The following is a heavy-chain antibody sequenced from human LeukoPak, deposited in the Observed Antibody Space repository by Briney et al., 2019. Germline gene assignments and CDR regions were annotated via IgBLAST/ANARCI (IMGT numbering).Heavy chain of an antibody. CDR2: IYYSGST. D-gene: IGHD4-17*01. J-gene: IGHJ4*02. Sequence: SETQSLTCTVSGGSVSSGSYYWSWIRQPPGKGLEWIAYIYYSGSTNYNPSLKSRVTISVDTSKNQFSLKLSSVTAADTAVYYCARDPTIDYGDRGGFDYWGEGTLV. V-gene: IGHV4-61*01. CDR3: ARDPTIDYGDRGGFDY. CDR1: GGSVSSGSYY.